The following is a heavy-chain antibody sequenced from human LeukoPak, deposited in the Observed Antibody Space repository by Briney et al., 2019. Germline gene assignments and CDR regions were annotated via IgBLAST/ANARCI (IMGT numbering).Heavy chain of an antibody. Sequence: GGSLRLSCAASGFTVSSNYMSWVRQAPGKGLEWFSVIYSGGSTYYADSVKGRFTISRDNSKNTLYLQMNSLRAEDTAVYYCARLPLYYYDSSGYYPSLDFDYWGQGTLVTVSS. CDR1: GFTVSSNY. V-gene: IGHV3-66*04. CDR2: IYSGGST. CDR3: ARLPLYYYDSSGYYPSLDFDY. D-gene: IGHD3-22*01. J-gene: IGHJ4*02.